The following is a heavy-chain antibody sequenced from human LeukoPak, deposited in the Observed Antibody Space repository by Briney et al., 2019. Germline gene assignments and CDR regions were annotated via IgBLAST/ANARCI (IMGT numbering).Heavy chain of an antibody. J-gene: IGHJ6*02. CDR3: ARETYTSSWEYYYYYHGMDV. Sequence: SRTLSLTCAISGDSVSSNSATWNWIRQSPSRGLEWLGRTYYRSKWFFDYTVSVKSRISINPDTSKNQFSLQLNSVTPEDTAVYYCARETYTSSWEYYYYYHGMDVWGQGTTVTVSS. CDR2: TYYRSKWFF. V-gene: IGHV6-1*01. CDR1: GDSVSSNSAT. D-gene: IGHD6-13*01.